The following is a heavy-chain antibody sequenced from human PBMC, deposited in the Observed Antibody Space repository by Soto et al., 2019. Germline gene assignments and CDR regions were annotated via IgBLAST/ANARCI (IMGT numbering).Heavy chain of an antibody. D-gene: IGHD1-1*01. CDR2: IYPGDSDT. CDR3: ARQVVTTPYYFDY. V-gene: IGHV5-51*01. J-gene: IGHJ4*02. Sequence: GASLKISCKGSGYSFTSYWIGWVRQMPGKGLEWMGIIYPGDSDTRYSPSFQGQVTISADKSISTAYLQWSSLKASDTAMYYCARQVVTTPYYFDYWGQGTLVTVSS. CDR1: GYSFTSYW.